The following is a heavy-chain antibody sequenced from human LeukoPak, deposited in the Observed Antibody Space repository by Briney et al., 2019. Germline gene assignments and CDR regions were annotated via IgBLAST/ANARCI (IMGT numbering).Heavy chain of an antibody. Sequence: GGSLRLSCAASGFSVSGNCMSWVRQAPGKGLEWVSFIHTAGSTFYADSVKGRFTISRDNSKNTLYLQMNSLRAEDTAMYYCARGYCSGGSCSKFDYWGQETLVTVSS. CDR1: GFSVSGNC. D-gene: IGHD2-15*01. J-gene: IGHJ4*02. CDR2: IHTAGST. V-gene: IGHV3-53*01. CDR3: ARGYCSGGSCSKFDY.